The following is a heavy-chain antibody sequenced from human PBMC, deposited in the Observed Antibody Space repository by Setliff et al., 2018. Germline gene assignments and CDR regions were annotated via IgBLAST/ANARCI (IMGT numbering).Heavy chain of an antibody. CDR3: ILIGSSADAFDI. Sequence: GALRLSCAASGFSFSGSAVYWVRQASVKGLEWIGRIRGRTDNYATAYAASVRGRFTISRDDSKNTAYLQVNSLKTEDTAVYYCILIGSSADAFDIWGQGTMVTVSS. V-gene: IGHV3-73*01. J-gene: IGHJ3*02. CDR2: IRGRTDNYAT. CDR1: GFSFSGSA. D-gene: IGHD6-19*01.